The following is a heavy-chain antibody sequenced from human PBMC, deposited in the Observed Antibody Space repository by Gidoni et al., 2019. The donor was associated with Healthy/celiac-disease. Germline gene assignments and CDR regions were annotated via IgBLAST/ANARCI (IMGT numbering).Heavy chain of an antibody. CDR3: ASILGYCSGGSCYSEDFYYYGMDV. V-gene: IGHV4-39*07. D-gene: IGHD2-15*01. CDR1: GGSISSSSYY. J-gene: IGHJ6*02. Sequence: QLQLQESGPGLVKPSETLSLTCTVPGGSISSSSYYSGWIRQPPGTWLEWIGSIYSSGSTYYNPSLKSRFTISVDTSKTQFSLKLSSVTAADTAVYYCASILGYCSGGSCYSEDFYYYGMDVWGQGTTVTVSS. CDR2: IYSSGST.